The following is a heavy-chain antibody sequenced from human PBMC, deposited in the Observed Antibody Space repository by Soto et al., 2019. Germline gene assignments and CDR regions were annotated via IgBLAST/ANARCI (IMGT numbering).Heavy chain of an antibody. J-gene: IGHJ5*02. V-gene: IGHV1-46*01. Sequence: ASVKVSCKASGYTSTSYYMHWVRQAPGQGLEWMGIINPSGGSTSYAQKFQGRVTMTRDTSTSTVYMELSSLRSEDTAVYYCARSDYDILTGYYHNWFDPWGQGTLVTVSS. CDR1: GYTSTSYY. CDR2: INPSGGST. CDR3: ARSDYDILTGYYHNWFDP. D-gene: IGHD3-9*01.